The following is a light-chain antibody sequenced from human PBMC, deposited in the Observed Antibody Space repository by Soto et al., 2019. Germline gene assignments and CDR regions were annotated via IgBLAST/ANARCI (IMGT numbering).Light chain of an antibody. Sequence: ESVLTQSPATLSLSPGERATLSCRASPSVSNSLAWYQHKPGQAPRLLIYDAFNRATGVPTRFSGSGSGTDFTLTISRLEPEDFAVYHCQRYGSSPPITFGQGTRLEIK. J-gene: IGKJ5*01. V-gene: IGKV3-20*01. CDR1: PSVSNS. CDR3: QRYGSSPPIT. CDR2: DAF.